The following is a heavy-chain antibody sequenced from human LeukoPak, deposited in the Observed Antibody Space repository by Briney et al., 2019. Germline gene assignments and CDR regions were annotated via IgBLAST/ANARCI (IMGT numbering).Heavy chain of an antibody. J-gene: IGHJ4*02. V-gene: IGHV3-48*01. Sequence: GGSLRLSCAASGFTFSGYSMNWVRQAPGRGLEWLSYISSGSRTIFYGDSVKGRFIISRDNAKNSLYLLTNSLRADDTAVYYCARESITGDRDFDYWGQGTLITVSS. CDR3: ARESITGDRDFDY. CDR1: GFTFSGYS. CDR2: ISSGSRTI. D-gene: IGHD7-27*01.